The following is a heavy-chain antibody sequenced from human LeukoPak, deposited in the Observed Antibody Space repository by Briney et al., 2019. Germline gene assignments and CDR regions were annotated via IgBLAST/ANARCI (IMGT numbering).Heavy chain of an antibody. V-gene: IGHV3-30-3*01. J-gene: IGHJ4*02. D-gene: IGHD3-10*01. CDR2: TSSDLNVR. Sequence: GGSLRLSCAASGFTFRNYVIHWVRQAPGKGLEWVAVTSSDLNVRLYADSVKGRFTISRDNSRSTLYLQMNSLRPEDTAIYYCAREGYYGSGSPPSLYFDYWGQGTLVTVS. CDR3: AREGYYGSGSPPSLYFDY. CDR1: GFTFRNYV.